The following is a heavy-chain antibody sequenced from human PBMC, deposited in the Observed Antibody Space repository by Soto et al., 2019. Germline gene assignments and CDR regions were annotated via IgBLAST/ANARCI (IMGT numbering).Heavy chain of an antibody. V-gene: IGHV2-5*02. J-gene: IGHJ4*02. CDR2: VYWDDTK. CDR1: GFSLSTSGVG. Sequence: SGPTLVNPTQTLTLTCTFSGFSLSTSGVGVGWIRQPPGKALEWLAVVYWDDTKHYSPSLKSRLTITKDTSKNQVVLTMTNMDLLDTATYFCAHKGYGDYPLDYWGQGTLVTVSS. CDR3: AHKGYGDYPLDY. D-gene: IGHD4-17*01.